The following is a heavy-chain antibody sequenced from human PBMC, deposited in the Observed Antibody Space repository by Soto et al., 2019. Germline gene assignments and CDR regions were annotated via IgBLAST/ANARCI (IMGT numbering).Heavy chain of an antibody. Sequence: SETLSLTCTVSGGSISSYYWSWIRHPPGKGLEWIGYIYYSGSTNYNPSLKSRVTISVDTSKNQFSLKLSSVTAADTAVYYCARLPYYYILTGYTGWFDPWGQGTLVTVSS. V-gene: IGHV4-59*01. D-gene: IGHD3-9*01. CDR2: IYYSGST. CDR3: ARLPYYYILTGYTGWFDP. CDR1: GGSISSYY. J-gene: IGHJ5*02.